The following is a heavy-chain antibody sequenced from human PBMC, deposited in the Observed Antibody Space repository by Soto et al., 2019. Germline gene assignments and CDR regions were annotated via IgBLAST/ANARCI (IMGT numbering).Heavy chain of an antibody. CDR1: GGSISSYY. CDR3: ARGLINRRALRSYFDY. V-gene: IGHV4-34*01. D-gene: IGHD3-16*01. CDR2: INHSGST. Sequence: SETLSLTCTVSGGSISSYYWSWIRQPPGKGLEWIGEINHSGSTNYNPSLKSRVTISVDTSKNQFSLKLSSVTAADTAVYYCARGLINRRALRSYFDYWGQGTLVTVSS. J-gene: IGHJ4*02.